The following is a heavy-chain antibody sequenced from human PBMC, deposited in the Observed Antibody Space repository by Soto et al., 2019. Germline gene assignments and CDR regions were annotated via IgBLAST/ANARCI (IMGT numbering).Heavy chain of an antibody. V-gene: IGHV3-33*06. CDR1: GFTFSSYG. J-gene: IGHJ3*02. CDR2: IWYDGSNK. D-gene: IGHD3-3*02. CDR3: AKPISGAFHDAFDI. Sequence: GGSLRLSCAASGFTFSSYGMHWVRQAPGKGLEWVAVIWYDGSNKYYADSVKGRFTISRDNSKNTLYMQMNSLRAEDTAVYYCAKPISGAFHDAFDIWGQGTMVTVSS.